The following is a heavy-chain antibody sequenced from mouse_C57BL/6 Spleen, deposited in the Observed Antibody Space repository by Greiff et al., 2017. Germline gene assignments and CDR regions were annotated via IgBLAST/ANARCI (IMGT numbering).Heavy chain of an antibody. V-gene: IGHV2-6-1*01. CDR3: ARHGNYAMDD. D-gene: IGHD1-1*02. J-gene: IGHJ4*01. CDR2: IWSDGST. CDR1: GFSLTSYG. Sequence: QVQLQQPGPGLVAPSHSLSITCTVSGFSLTSYGVHWVRQPPGKGLEWLVVIWSDGSTTNYSALKSSLSICKDNSKTHVSLKMNSLQSEDKALYKCARHGNYAMDDWGQGTSVTVSS.